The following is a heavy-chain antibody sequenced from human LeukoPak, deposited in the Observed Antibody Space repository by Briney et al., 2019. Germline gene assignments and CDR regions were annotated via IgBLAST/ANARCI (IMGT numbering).Heavy chain of an antibody. CDR1: GFTFSGYA. CDR3: AKDLYCSSNSCYLFDY. J-gene: IGHJ4*02. CDR2: ISGSGVST. V-gene: IGHV3-23*01. Sequence: PGASLRLSCAASGFTFSGYAMSWVRQAPGKGLEWVSAISGSGVSTYYADSVKGRFTISRDYSKNTLYLQMDSLRAEDTAVYYCAKDLYCSSNSCYLFDYWGQGTLVTVSS. D-gene: IGHD2-2*01.